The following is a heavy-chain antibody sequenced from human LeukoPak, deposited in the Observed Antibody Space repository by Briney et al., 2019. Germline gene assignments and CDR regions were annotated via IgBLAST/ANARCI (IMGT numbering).Heavy chain of an antibody. D-gene: IGHD6-13*01. CDR3: AIYTSSWYY. Sequence: GGSLRLSCAASGFTFSSYGMHWVRQAPGKGLEWVAGLSGSGGGTNYADSVKGRFTISRDNAKNSLFLQMDSLRADDTALYYCAIYTSSWYYWGQGALVTVSS. CDR2: LSGSGGGT. CDR1: GFTFSSYG. V-gene: IGHV3-NL1*01. J-gene: IGHJ4*02.